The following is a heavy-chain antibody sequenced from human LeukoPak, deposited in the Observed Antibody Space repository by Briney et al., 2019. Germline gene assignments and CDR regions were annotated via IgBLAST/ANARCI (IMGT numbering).Heavy chain of an antibody. CDR2: IMQDGSEK. Sequence: PGGSLRLSCAASGFTFSSYWMSWVRQAPGKGLEWVANIMQDGSEKYYVDSVKGRFTISRDNAKNSLYLQMNSLRAEDTAVYYCARDAYYYDSSGYYLKAFDIWGQGTMVTVSS. J-gene: IGHJ3*02. CDR1: GFTFSSYW. V-gene: IGHV3-7*01. CDR3: ARDAYYYDSSGYYLKAFDI. D-gene: IGHD3-22*01.